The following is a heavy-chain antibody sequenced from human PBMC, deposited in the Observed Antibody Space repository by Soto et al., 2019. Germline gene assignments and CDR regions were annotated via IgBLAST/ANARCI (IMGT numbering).Heavy chain of an antibody. Sequence: SETLSLTCTVSGGSISRGGYYWTWVRQPPGKGLEWIGEVYHSGSTRYNPSLKGRVTISVDKPNNQFSLKLTSMTGADTAVYYCATRPPQIVVTLLPFPSWGQGTPVTVS. V-gene: IGHV4-39*07. D-gene: IGHD2-15*01. CDR2: VYHSGST. CDR3: ATRPPQIVVTLLPFPS. CDR1: GGSISRGGYY. J-gene: IGHJ5*02.